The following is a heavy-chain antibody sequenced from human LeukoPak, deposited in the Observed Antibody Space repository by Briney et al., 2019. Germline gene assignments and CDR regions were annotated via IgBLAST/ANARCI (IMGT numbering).Heavy chain of an antibody. CDR2: ISSGGKT. CDR3: AKDQWDF. CDR1: GFTFSSYA. V-gene: IGHV3-23*01. Sequence: QPGGSLRLSCAASGFTFSSYAISWVRQAPGKGLEWVSAISSGGKTYYADSVKGRFTISRDNSKNTLYLQMNSLRAEDTAVYYCAKDQWDFWGEGTTVTVSS. D-gene: IGHD6-19*01. J-gene: IGHJ6*04.